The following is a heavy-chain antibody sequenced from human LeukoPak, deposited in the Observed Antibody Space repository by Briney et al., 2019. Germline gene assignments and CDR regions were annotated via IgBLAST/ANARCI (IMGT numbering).Heavy chain of an antibody. CDR3: AKHRWPLLGSPLGY. J-gene: IGHJ4*02. V-gene: IGHV3-23*01. D-gene: IGHD4-23*01. CDR2: VSGSGGST. Sequence: GGSLRLSCAASGFTFSSYAMSWVRQAPGKGLEWVSAVSGSGGSTYYADSVKGRFTISRDNSKNTLYLQMNSLRAEDTAVYYCAKHRWPLLGSPLGYWGQGTLVTVSS. CDR1: GFTFSSYA.